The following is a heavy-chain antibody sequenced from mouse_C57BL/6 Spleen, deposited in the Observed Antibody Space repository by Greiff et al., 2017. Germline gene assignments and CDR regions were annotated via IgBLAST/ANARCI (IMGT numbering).Heavy chain of an antibody. V-gene: IGHV1-9*01. CDR3: ARWCHSNHPDYYAMDY. J-gene: IGHJ4*01. CDR1: GYTFTGYW. D-gene: IGHD2-5*01. Sequence: QVQLQQSGAELMKPGASVKLSCKATGYTFTGYWIEWVKQRPGHGLEWIGEILPGSGSTNYNEKFKGKATFTSDTSSNTAYMQLSSLTAEDSAIYYCARWCHSNHPDYYAMDYWGQGTSVTVSS. CDR2: ILPGSGST.